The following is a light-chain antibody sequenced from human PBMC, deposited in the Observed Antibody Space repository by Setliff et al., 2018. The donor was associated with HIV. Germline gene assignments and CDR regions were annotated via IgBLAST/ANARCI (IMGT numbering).Light chain of an antibody. CDR2: DVN. CDR3: CSYAGSYTYV. CDR1: SSGGGGYNY. J-gene: IGLJ1*01. Sequence: QSALTQPRSVSGSPGQSVTISCTGTSSGGGGYNYVSWYQQHPGKAPKFMIYDVNKRPSGVPHRFSGSKSGNTASLTISGLQAEDEADYYCCSYAGSYTYVFGTGTKVTVL. V-gene: IGLV2-11*01.